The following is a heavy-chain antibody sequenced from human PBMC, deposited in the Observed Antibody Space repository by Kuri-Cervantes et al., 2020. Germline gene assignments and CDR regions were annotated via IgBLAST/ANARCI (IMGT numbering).Heavy chain of an antibody. Sequence: GESLKISCAASGFTVSSNYMSWVRQAPGKGLEWVSTIYNGGSTYYADSVKGRFTISRDNAKNSLYLQMNSPRAEDTAVYYCASESRYCGGDCSPSAFDYWGQGTLVTVSS. CDR3: ASESRYCGGDCSPSAFDY. J-gene: IGHJ4*02. CDR2: IYNGGST. D-gene: IGHD2-21*02. V-gene: IGHV3-66*01. CDR1: GFTVSSNY.